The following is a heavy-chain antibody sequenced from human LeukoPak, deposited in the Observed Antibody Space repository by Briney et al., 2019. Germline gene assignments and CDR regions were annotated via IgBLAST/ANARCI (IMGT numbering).Heavy chain of an antibody. CDR1: GGSISSGSYY. Sequence: SQTLSLTCTVSGGSISSGSYYWSWIRQPAGKGLEWIGRIYTSGSTNYNPSLKSRVTISVDTSKNQISLKLSSVTAADTAVYYCARGITTVTTNWFDPWGQGTLVTVSS. V-gene: IGHV4-61*02. CDR2: IYTSGST. D-gene: IGHD4-11*01. CDR3: ARGITTVTTNWFDP. J-gene: IGHJ5*02.